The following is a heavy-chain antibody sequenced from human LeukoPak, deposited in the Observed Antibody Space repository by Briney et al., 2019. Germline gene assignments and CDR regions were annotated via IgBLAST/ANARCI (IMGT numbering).Heavy chain of an antibody. CDR2: IYYSGST. V-gene: IGHV4-39*01. J-gene: IGHJ4*02. CDR1: GASISSSSYY. D-gene: IGHD6-19*01. Sequence: SETLSLTCTVSGASISSSSYYWGWIRQPPGKGLEWIGSIYYSGSTYYNPSLKSRVTISVDTSKNQFSLKLSSVTAADTAVYYCARLIAVAGTSYWGQGTLVTVSS. CDR3: ARLIAVAGTSY.